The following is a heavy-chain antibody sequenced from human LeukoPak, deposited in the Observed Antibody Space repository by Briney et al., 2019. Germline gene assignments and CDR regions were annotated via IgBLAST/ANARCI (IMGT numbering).Heavy chain of an antibody. J-gene: IGHJ4*02. Sequence: PSETLSLTCTVSGYSISSGYYWGWIRQPPGKGLEWIGSIYHSGSTYYNPSLKSRVTISVDTSKNQFSLKLSSVTAADTAVYYCARVHSIVVVPAAITIFGVVIIPHEYYFDYWGQGTLVTVSS. D-gene: IGHD3-3*01. CDR1: GYSISSGYY. CDR3: ARVHSIVVVPAAITIFGVVIIPHEYYFDY. V-gene: IGHV4-38-2*02. CDR2: IYHSGST.